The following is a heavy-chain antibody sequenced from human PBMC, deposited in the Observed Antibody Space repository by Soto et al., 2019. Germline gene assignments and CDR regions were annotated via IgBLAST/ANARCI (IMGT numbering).Heavy chain of an antibody. V-gene: IGHV3-33*01. J-gene: IGHJ3*02. D-gene: IGHD2-2*01. CDR3: ARGKYCSSTSCYGWAFDI. CDR2: IWYDGSNK. Sequence: GGSLRLSCAASGFTFSSYGMHWVRQAPGKGLEWVAVIWYDGSNKYYADSVKGRFTISRDNSKNTLYLQMNSLRAEDTAVYYCARGKYCSSTSCYGWAFDIWGQGTMVTVSS. CDR1: GFTFSSYG.